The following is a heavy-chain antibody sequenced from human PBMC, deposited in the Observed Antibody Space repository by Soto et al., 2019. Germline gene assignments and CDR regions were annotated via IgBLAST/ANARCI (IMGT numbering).Heavy chain of an antibody. CDR2: INYSGST. Sequence: SETLSLTCTVSGGSISSSSYYWGWIRQPPGKGLEWIGNINYSGSTYYNPSLQSRVTISVDTSKNQFSLKLSSVTAADTAVYYCARQGWFGELFWSPESWFDPWGQGTLVTVSS. CDR3: ARQGWFGELFWSPESWFDP. V-gene: IGHV4-39*07. D-gene: IGHD3-10*01. J-gene: IGHJ5*02. CDR1: GGSISSSSYY.